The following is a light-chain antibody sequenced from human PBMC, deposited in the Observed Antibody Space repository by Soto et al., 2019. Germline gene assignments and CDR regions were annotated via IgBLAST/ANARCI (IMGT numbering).Light chain of an antibody. Sequence: DIQMTQSPSTLSASVGDRVTITCRASQSISSWLAWYQQKPGKAPKLLIYKASSLESGVPSRFSGSGSGTEFTLTSSSLQPDDFATYYCQQYNSYPWTFGQGNKVEIK. V-gene: IGKV1-5*03. CDR1: QSISSW. CDR3: QQYNSYPWT. CDR2: KAS. J-gene: IGKJ1*01.